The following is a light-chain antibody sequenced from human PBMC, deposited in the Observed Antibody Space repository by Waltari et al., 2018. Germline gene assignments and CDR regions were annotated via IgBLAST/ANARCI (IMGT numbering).Light chain of an antibody. CDR1: QTVRTTS. V-gene: IGKV3-20*01. CDR2: GAS. J-gene: IGKJ4*01. Sequence: IVLTQSPGTLSLSPGVSATLSCRASQTVRTTSLAWYQQKPGQAPTLLIYGASSRATGIPDRFSGSGSGTDFSLTISSLEPEDFAVYYCQQYDISPLTFGGGTKVEIK. CDR3: QQYDISPLT.